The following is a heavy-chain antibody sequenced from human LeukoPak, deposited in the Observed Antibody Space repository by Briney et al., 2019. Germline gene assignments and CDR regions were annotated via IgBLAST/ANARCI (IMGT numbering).Heavy chain of an antibody. V-gene: IGHV3-30*04. CDR1: GFTFSSYA. J-gene: IGHJ4*02. CDR3: ARDLEQQLTNFDY. CDR2: ISYDGSNK. D-gene: IGHD6-13*01. Sequence: PGGSLRLSCAASGFTFSSYAMHRVRQAPGKGLEWVAVISYDGSNKYYADSVKGRFTISRDNSKNTLYLQMNSLRAEDTAVYYCARDLEQQLTNFDYWGQGTLVTVSS.